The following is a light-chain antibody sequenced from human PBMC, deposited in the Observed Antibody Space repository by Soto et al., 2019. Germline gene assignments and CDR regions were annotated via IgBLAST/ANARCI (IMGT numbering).Light chain of an antibody. V-gene: IGKV3-11*01. Sequence: EIVLTQSPATLSLSPGERATLSCRASQSVSNYLAWYQQKPGQAPRLLIYDASNRATGIPARFSGSGSGTDFTLTISSLEPEDSAVYYCQQRGSWPPLTFGGGTKLDIK. CDR1: QSVSNY. CDR3: QQRGSWPPLT. J-gene: IGKJ4*01. CDR2: DAS.